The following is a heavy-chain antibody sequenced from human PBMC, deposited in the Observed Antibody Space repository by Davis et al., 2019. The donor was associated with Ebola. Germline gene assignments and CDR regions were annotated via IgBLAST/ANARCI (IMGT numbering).Heavy chain of an antibody. Sequence: ASVKVSCKASGYTFTNHDINWVRQATGQGLEWMGWMNPNSGNTGYAQKFQGRVTMTRNTSISTAYMELNSLRSEDTAVYYCARGPTGYVPYYFDYWGQGTLVTASS. CDR1: GYTFTNHD. CDR2: MNPNSGNT. V-gene: IGHV1-8*01. CDR3: ARGPTGYVPYYFDY. D-gene: IGHD3-9*01. J-gene: IGHJ4*02.